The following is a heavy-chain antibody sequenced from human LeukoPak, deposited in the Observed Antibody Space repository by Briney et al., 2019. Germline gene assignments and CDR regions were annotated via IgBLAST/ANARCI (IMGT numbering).Heavy chain of an antibody. D-gene: IGHD3-22*01. V-gene: IGHV3-23*01. CDR1: GFTFSSYA. J-gene: IGHJ4*02. CDR2: ISGSGGST. Sequence: PGGSLRLSCAASGFTFSSYAMSWVRQAPGKGLEWVSAISGSGGSTYYADSVKGRFTISRDNSKNTLYLQMNSLRAEDTAVYYWAKDFEYDSSGYYPNFYYPGQGTLVTVSS. CDR3: AKDFEYDSSGYYPNFYY.